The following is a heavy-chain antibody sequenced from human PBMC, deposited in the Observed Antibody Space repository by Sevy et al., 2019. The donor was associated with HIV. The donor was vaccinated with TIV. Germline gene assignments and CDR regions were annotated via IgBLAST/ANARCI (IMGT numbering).Heavy chain of an antibody. V-gene: IGHV4-30-2*01. J-gene: IGHJ3*02. CDR1: GGSISSGAYS. D-gene: IGHD4-17*01. Sequence: SETLSLTCAVSGGSISSGAYSWNWIRQAPGKGLEWIGYIFHTGNVYYNPSLKSRVTISVDRSKSQFSLRLSSVTAADTAVFYCARDGGTSTTPGSFDIWGQGIMVTISS. CDR3: ARDGGTSTTPGSFDI. CDR2: IFHTGNV.